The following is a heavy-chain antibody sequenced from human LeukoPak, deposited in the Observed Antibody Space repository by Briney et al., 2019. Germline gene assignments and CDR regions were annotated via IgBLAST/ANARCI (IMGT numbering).Heavy chain of an antibody. CDR2: INPNSGGT. Sequence: ASVKVSCKASGYTFTGYYMHWVRQAPGQGLEWMGRINPNSGGTNYAQKFQGRVTMTRDTSINTAYMELSRLRSDDTAVYYCASTYCSSTSCYLPGDWFDPWGQGTLVTVSS. V-gene: IGHV1-2*06. D-gene: IGHD2-2*01. CDR1: GYTFTGYY. J-gene: IGHJ5*02. CDR3: ASTYCSSTSCYLPGDWFDP.